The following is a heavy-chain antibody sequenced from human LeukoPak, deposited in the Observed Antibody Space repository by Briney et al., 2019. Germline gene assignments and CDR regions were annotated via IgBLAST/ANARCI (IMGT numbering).Heavy chain of an antibody. D-gene: IGHD5-18*01. V-gene: IGHV1-2*02. CDR1: GFTVTGYY. CDR3: TRGGPEGSGYSYGSHDY. Sequence: ASVKVSCKASGFTVTGYYMHWVRQAPGQGLELMGWINPNSGATNYAQKFQGRVTMTRDTSISTVYMELSRLRSDDTAVYYCTRGGPEGSGYSYGSHDYWGQGTLVTVSS. CDR2: INPNSGAT. J-gene: IGHJ4*02.